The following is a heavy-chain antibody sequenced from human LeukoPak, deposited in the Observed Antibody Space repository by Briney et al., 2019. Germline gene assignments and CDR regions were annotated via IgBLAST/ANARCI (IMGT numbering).Heavy chain of an antibody. V-gene: IGHV3-74*01. CDR1: GFTFSTYW. CDR2: ITSDGSAT. Sequence: GGSLRLSCAVSGFTFSTYWMHWVRQGPGKGLAWVSRITSDGSATGYADSVKGRFTISRDNAKNTLYLHMDSLRAEDTALYYCARRGYCSGGSCYFYYYYYMDVWGKGTTVTVSS. CDR3: ARRGYCSGGSCYFYYYYYMDV. D-gene: IGHD2-15*01. J-gene: IGHJ6*03.